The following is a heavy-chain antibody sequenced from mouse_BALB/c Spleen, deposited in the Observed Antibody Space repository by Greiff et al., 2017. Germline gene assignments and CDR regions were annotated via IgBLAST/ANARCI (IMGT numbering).Heavy chain of an antibody. V-gene: IGHV5-17*02. CDR3: ARRDYRYDGAWFAY. CDR2: ISSGSSTI. D-gene: IGHD2-14*01. J-gene: IGHJ3*01. CDR1: GFTFSSFG. Sequence: EVQLVESGGGLVQPGGSRKLSCAASGFTFSSFGMHWVRQAPEKGLEWVAYISSGSSTIYYADTVKGRFTISRDNPKNTLFLQMTSLRSEDTAMYYCARRDYRYDGAWFAYWGQGTLVTVSA.